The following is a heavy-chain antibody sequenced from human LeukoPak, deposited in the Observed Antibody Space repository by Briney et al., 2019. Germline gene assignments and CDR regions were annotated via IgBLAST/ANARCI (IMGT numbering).Heavy chain of an antibody. D-gene: IGHD4-17*01. J-gene: IGHJ4*02. CDR2: INSGGSST. CDR3: ARELYGDYGVDY. V-gene: IGHV3-74*01. Sequence: GGSLRLSCAASGFTFSNYWMHWVRQAPGKGLVWVSRINSGGSSTSYADSVKDRFTISRDNAKNTLYLQMNSLRAEDTAVYFCARELYGDYGVDYWGRGTLVTVSS. CDR1: GFTFSNYW.